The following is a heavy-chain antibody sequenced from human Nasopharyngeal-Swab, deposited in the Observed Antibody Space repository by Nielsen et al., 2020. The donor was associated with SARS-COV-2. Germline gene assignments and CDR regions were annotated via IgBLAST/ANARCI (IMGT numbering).Heavy chain of an antibody. D-gene: IGHD4-17*01. CDR2: IGTAGDT. CDR3: ASAQTSVTGMGAFDI. Sequence: GGSLRLSCAASGFTFSSYDMHWVRQATGKGLEWVSAIGTAGDTYYPGSVKGRFTISRENAKNSLYLQMNSLRAGDTAVYYCASAQTSVTGMGAFDIWGQGTMVTVSS. V-gene: IGHV3-13*01. J-gene: IGHJ3*02. CDR1: GFTFSSYD.